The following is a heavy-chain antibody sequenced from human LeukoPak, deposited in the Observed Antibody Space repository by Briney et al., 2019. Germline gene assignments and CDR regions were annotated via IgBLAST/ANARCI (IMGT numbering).Heavy chain of an antibody. CDR3: ARAAGTTFDWYFDL. CDR2: ISAYNGNT. J-gene: IGHJ2*01. D-gene: IGHD1-7*01. CDR1: GYTFTSYG. V-gene: IGHV1-18*01. Sequence: ASVKVSCKASGYTFTSYGISWVRQAPGQGLEWMGWISAYNGNTNYAQKLQGRVTMTTDTSTSTAYMELRSLRSDDTAVYYCARAAGTTFDWYFDLWGRGTLVTVPS.